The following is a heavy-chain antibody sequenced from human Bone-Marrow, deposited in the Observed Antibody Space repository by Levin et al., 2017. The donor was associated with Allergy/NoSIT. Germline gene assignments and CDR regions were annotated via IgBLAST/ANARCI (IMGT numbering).Heavy chain of an antibody. Sequence: TSSETLSLTCTVSGGSISSEYWSWIRQPPGKGLEWIGYISGSGTTLYNPSLESRVTISLDTSKNQFSLNLYSVTAADTAVYYCAKGCCSSCLVKYWGQGALVTVSS. CDR3: AKGCCSSCLVKY. V-gene: IGHV4-59*01. CDR1: GGSISSEY. D-gene: IGHD2-2*01. CDR2: ISGSGTT. J-gene: IGHJ4*02.